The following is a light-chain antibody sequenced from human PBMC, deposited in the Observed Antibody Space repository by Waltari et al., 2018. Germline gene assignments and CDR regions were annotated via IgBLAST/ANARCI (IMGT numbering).Light chain of an antibody. J-gene: IGKJ5*01. CDR2: DAS. CDR3: QQRSNWPPKIT. Sequence: EIVLTQSPAPLSLSPGERATLSCRASQSVSSYLAWYQQKPGQAPRLLIYDASNRATGMPARFSGSGSGTDFTLTISSLEPEDFAVYYCQQRSNWPPKITFGQGTRLEIK. CDR1: QSVSSY. V-gene: IGKV3-11*01.